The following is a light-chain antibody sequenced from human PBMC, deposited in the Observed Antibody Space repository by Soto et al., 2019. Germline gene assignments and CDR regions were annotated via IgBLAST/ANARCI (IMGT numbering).Light chain of an antibody. CDR1: SSNIGSNI. J-gene: IGLJ1*01. V-gene: IGLV1-40*01. CDR3: QSYDSSLSAYV. Sequence: QAVLGHPPSASETPGQRVTISCSGSSSNIGSNIVNWYQHVPGSAPKLLLYGNSNRPSGVPDRFSGSKSGTSASLAITGLQAEDEADYYCQSYDSSLSAYVFGTGTKVTVL. CDR2: GNS.